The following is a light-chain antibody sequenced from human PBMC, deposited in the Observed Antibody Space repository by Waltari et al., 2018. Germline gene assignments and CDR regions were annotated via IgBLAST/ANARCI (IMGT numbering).Light chain of an antibody. CDR2: DAS. Sequence: EIVLTQSPATQSLSPGERATLSCRASPSVSSYLAWYQQKPGQAPRLLIYDASNRVTGIPARFSGSGSGTDFTLTISSLDPEDFAVYYCQQRSIWPVTFGGGTKVEIK. J-gene: IGKJ4*01. V-gene: IGKV3-11*01. CDR1: PSVSSY. CDR3: QQRSIWPVT.